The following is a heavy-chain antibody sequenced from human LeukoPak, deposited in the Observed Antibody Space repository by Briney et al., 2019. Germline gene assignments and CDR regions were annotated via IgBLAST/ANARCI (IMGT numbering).Heavy chain of an antibody. Sequence: GGSLRLSCAVSGFTFSSYGMSWVRQAPGKGLEWVSRISGSGGGTHYAASVKGRFTISRDNSKNTLSLQMNSLRAEDTAVYYCAKDHLSGWPRAAFDIWGQGTMVTVSS. D-gene: IGHD6-19*01. CDR1: GFTFSSYG. CDR2: ISGSGGGT. J-gene: IGHJ3*02. CDR3: AKDHLSGWPRAAFDI. V-gene: IGHV3-23*01.